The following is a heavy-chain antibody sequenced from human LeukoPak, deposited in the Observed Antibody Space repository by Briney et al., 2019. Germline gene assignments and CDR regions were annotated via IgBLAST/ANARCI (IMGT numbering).Heavy chain of an antibody. CDR2: IKQDGSEK. CDR1: GFTFSSYW. D-gene: IGHD6-19*01. Sequence: GGSLRLSCAASGFTFSSYWMGWVRQATGKGLEWVANIKQDGSEKYYVGSVRGRFTISRDNAKNSLYLQMNSLRAEDTAVYYCARDEHQYFHASSGRFDYWGQGILVTVSS. CDR3: ARDEHQYFHASSGRFDY. J-gene: IGHJ4*02. V-gene: IGHV3-7*04.